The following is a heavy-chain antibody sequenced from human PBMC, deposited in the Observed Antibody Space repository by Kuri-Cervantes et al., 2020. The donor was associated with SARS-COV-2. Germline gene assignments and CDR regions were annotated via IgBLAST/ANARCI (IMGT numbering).Heavy chain of an antibody. CDR1: GGSIDSNSYY. CDR3: ARVWDGGDYFDY. CDR2: IYYSGST. V-gene: IGHV4-61*05. J-gene: IGHJ4*02. D-gene: IGHD3-16*01. Sequence: SETLSLTCIVSGGSIDSNSYYWGWIRQPPGKGLEWIGYIYYSGSTNYNPSLKSRVTISVDTSKNQFSLKLSSVTAADTAVYYCARVWDGGDYFDYWGQGTLVTVSS.